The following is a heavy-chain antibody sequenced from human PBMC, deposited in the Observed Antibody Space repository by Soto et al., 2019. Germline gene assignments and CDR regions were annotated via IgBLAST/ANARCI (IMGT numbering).Heavy chain of an antibody. CDR3: ARGIVGDYYGMDV. V-gene: IGHV3-30-3*01. CDR1: GFTFSSYA. D-gene: IGHD2-15*01. J-gene: IGHJ6*02. CDR2: ISYDGSNK. Sequence: QVQLVESGGGVVQPGRSLRLSCAASGFTFSSYAMHWVRQAPGKGLEWVAVISYDGSNKYYADSVKGRFTISRDNSKNTLYLQMNSLRAEDKAVYYWARGIVGDYYGMDVWGQGNTGTVSS.